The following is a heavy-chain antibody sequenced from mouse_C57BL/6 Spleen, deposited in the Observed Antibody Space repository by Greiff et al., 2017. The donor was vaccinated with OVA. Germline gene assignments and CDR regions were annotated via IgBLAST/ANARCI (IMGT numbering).Heavy chain of an antibody. D-gene: IGHD1-1*01. CDR3: ARDHPLRGFAY. V-gene: IGHV5-4*01. CDR1: GFTFSSYA. CDR2: ISDGGSYT. Sequence: EVKLMESGGGLVKPGGSLKLSCAASGFTFSSYAMSWVRQTPEKRLEWVATISDGGSYTYYPDNVKGRFTISRDNAKNNLYLQMSHLKSEDTAMYYCARDHPLRGFAYWGQGTLVTVSA. J-gene: IGHJ3*01.